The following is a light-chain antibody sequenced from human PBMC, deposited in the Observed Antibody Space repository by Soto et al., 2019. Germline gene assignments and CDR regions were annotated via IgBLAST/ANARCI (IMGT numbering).Light chain of an antibody. V-gene: IGLV2-14*01. Sequence: QSVLTQPASVSGSPGQSITMACTGTNRDVGSYNLVSWYQQRPGEAPKLIISEVRNRPSGISYRFTGSKSGNTASLTISGLQAEDEADYYCSSYTTTSTLVFGGGTKVTVL. CDR3: SSYTTTSTLV. J-gene: IGLJ3*02. CDR1: NRDVGSYNL. CDR2: EVR.